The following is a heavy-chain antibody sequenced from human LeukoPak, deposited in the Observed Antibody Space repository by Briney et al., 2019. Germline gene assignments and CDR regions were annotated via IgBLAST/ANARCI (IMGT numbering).Heavy chain of an antibody. D-gene: IGHD6-13*01. CDR2: IIPIFGTA. Sequence: SVKVSCKASGGTFSSYAISWVRQAPGQGLEWMGGIIPIFGTANYAQKFQGRVTITADESTSTAYMELSSLRSEDTAVYYCAAQRGNVHSSSWPSRDYWGQGTLVTVSS. CDR3: AAQRGNVHSSSWPSRDY. V-gene: IGHV1-69*13. J-gene: IGHJ4*02. CDR1: GGTFSSYA.